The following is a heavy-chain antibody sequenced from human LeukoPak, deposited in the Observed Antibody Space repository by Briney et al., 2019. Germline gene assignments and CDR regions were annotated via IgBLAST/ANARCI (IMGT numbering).Heavy chain of an antibody. V-gene: IGHV3-23*01. J-gene: IGHJ4*02. Sequence: GGSLKLSCAASGFTFSNYAMSWVRQAPGKGLEWVSAISGSASSAYYADSVRGRFTISRDNSRNALYLQLSRLRVDDTAFYYCPKPLLTPGNWGPGTLVTVSS. CDR3: PKPLLTPGN. D-gene: IGHD4-23*01. CDR1: GFTFSNYA. CDR2: ISGSASSA.